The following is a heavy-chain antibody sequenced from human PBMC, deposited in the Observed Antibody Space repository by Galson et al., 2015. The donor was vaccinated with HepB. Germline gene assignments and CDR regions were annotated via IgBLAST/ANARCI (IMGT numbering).Heavy chain of an antibody. Sequence: SVKVSCKASGYTFTSYDINWVRQATGQGLEWMGWMNPNSGNTGYAQKFQGRVTMTRNTSISTAYMELSSLRSEDTAVYYCARGRYYYDSSGYKRLEVFDYWGQGTLVTVSS. CDR3: ARGRYYYDSSGYKRLEVFDY. J-gene: IGHJ4*02. CDR2: MNPNSGNT. V-gene: IGHV1-8*01. D-gene: IGHD3-22*01. CDR1: GYTFTSYD.